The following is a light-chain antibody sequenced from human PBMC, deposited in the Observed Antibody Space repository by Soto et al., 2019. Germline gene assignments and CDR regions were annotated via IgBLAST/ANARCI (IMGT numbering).Light chain of an antibody. Sequence: SYELTQPLSVSVALGQTARITCGGNNIGSKNVHWYQQKPGQAPVLVIYRDSNRPSGIPERFSGSKSGPSASLAITGLQAEDEADYYCQSYDSRLSNYVFGGGTKVTVL. CDR2: RDS. CDR1: NIGSKN. J-gene: IGLJ1*01. V-gene: IGLV3-9*01. CDR3: QSYDSRLSNYV.